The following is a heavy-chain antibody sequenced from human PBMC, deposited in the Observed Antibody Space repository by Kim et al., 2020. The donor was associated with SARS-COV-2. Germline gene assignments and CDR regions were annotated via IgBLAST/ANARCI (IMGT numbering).Heavy chain of an antibody. J-gene: IGHJ4*02. CDR2: IYSGGST. CDR3: ASLGEQWRWSYFDY. Sequence: GGSLRLSCAASGFTVSSNYMSWVRQAPGKGLEWVSVIYSGGSTYYADSVKGRFTISRDNSKNTLYLQMNSLRAEDTAVYYCASLGEQWRWSYFDYWGQGTLVTVSS. V-gene: IGHV3-53*01. D-gene: IGHD3-10*01. CDR1: GFTVSSNY.